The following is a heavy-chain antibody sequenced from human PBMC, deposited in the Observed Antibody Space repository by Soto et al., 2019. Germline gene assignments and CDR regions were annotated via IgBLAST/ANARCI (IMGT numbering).Heavy chain of an antibody. D-gene: IGHD2-21*01. J-gene: IGHJ4*02. Sequence: GGSLRLSCAASGFTFSTYAMTWVRQAPGRGLEWVSTILHDETPFYTDSVKGRFTISRDNVRGTLYLQMNGLRVEDAALYYCAKDLFPTSGQRFFFESWGQGSLVTVSS. CDR2: ILHDETP. CDR3: AKDLFPTSGQRFFFES. V-gene: IGHV3-23*01. CDR1: GFTFSTYA.